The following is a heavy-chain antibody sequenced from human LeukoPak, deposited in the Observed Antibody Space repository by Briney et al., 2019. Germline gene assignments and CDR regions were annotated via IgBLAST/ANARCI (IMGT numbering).Heavy chain of an antibody. D-gene: IGHD6-13*01. V-gene: IGHV4-39*07. CDR1: GGSISSSSYY. J-gene: IGHJ4*02. CDR2: IYYSGST. Sequence: SETLSLTCTVSGGSISSSSYYWGWIRQPPGKGLEWIGSIYYSGSTYYNPSLKSRVTISVDTSKNQFSLKLSSVTAADTAVYYCAAGIAAAALFDYWGQGTLVTVSS. CDR3: AAGIAAAALFDY.